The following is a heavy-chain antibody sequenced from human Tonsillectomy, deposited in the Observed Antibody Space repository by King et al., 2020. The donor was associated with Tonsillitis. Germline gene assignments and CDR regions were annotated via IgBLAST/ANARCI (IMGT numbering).Heavy chain of an antibody. Sequence: VQLVESGGGLVQPGGSLRLSCAASGFTFSSFEMHWVRQATGKSLEWVSSIGTAGDTYYAGSEKGRFTVSRENAKNSLDLQMNNLRAGDTAVYYCARTNGAIFDYWGQGTLVTVSS. CDR2: IGTAGDT. CDR3: ARTNGAIFDY. V-gene: IGHV3-13*01. D-gene: IGHD1-26*01. CDR1: GFTFSSFE. J-gene: IGHJ4*02.